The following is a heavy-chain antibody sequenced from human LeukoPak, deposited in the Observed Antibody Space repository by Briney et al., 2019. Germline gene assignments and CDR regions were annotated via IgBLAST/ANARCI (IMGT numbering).Heavy chain of an antibody. CDR3: ARGHPVIVPAAMEPGY. D-gene: IGHD2-2*01. Sequence: PGRSLRPSCAASGFTFSSYGMHWVRQAPGKGLEWVAVISYDGSNKYYADSVKGRFTISRDNSKNTLYLQMNSLRAEDTAVYYCARGHPVIVPAAMEPGYWGQGTLVTVSS. CDR1: GFTFSSYG. J-gene: IGHJ4*02. V-gene: IGHV3-30*03. CDR2: ISYDGSNK.